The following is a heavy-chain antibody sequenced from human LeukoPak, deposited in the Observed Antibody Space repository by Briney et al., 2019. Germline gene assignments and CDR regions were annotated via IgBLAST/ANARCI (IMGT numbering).Heavy chain of an antibody. CDR2: INHNGNVN. CDR3: ARGGGLDV. V-gene: IGHV3-7*03. Sequence: PGGPLRLSCAASGFMFSSNWMNWARQAPGKGLEWVASINHNGNVNYYVDSVKGRFTISRDNAKNSLYLQMSNLRAEDTAVYFCARGGGLDVWGQGATVTVSS. CDR1: GFMFSSNW. D-gene: IGHD3-16*01. J-gene: IGHJ6*02.